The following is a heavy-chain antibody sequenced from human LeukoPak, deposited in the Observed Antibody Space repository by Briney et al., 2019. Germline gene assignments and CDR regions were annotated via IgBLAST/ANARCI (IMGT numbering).Heavy chain of an antibody. CDR2: IYYSGST. CDR1: GGSISSYY. Sequence: SETLSLTCTVSGGSISSYYCSWIRQPPGKGLEWIGYIYYSGSTNYNPSLKSRVTISVDTSKNQFSLKLSSVTAADTAVYYCARAYDFWSGYDYWGQGTLVTVSS. V-gene: IGHV4-59*01. D-gene: IGHD3-3*01. CDR3: ARAYDFWSGYDY. J-gene: IGHJ4*02.